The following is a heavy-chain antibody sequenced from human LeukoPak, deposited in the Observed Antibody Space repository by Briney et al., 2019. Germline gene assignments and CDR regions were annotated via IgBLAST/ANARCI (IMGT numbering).Heavy chain of an antibody. J-gene: IGHJ2*01. CDR3: VSSGSSLNDWYFDL. CDR2: IYYSGNT. V-gene: IGHV4-59*01. D-gene: IGHD3-22*01. Sequence: SESLSLTYTVAARSISSAYCSWIRQHPGNGLGWLGYIYYSGNTNYNPSRKSRGTISVDTSKHQFSLKLSSVTAADTAVDYCVSSGSSLNDWYFDLWGRGTLVTVSS. CDR1: ARSISSAY.